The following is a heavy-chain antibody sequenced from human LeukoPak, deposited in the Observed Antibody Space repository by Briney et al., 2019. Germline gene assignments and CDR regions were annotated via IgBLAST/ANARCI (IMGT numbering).Heavy chain of an antibody. D-gene: IGHD3-16*01. CDR3: VRDLNWAFDY. CDR2: IRSESSGT. CDR1: GFTFSSYA. Sequence: GGSLRLSCAASGFTFSSYAMNWVRQAPGKELEWISNIRSESSGTTYADSVKGRFTISRDNAENSLYLQINSLRADDTAVYYCVRDLNWAFDYWGQGALVTVSS. V-gene: IGHV3-48*01. J-gene: IGHJ4*02.